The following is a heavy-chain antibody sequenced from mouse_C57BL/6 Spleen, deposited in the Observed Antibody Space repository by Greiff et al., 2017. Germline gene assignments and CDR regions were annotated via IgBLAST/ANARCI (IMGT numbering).Heavy chain of an antibody. CDR2: ISSGGDYI. Sequence: EVMLVESGEGLVKPGGSLKLSCAASGFTFSSYAMSWVRQTPEKRLEWVAYISSGGDYIYYADTVKGRFTISRDHARNTLYLQMSSLKSEDTAMYYCTRDWNYYGPRYFDVWGTGTTVTVSS. CDR1: GFTFSSYA. V-gene: IGHV5-9-1*02. D-gene: IGHD1-1*01. CDR3: TRDWNYYGPRYFDV. J-gene: IGHJ1*03.